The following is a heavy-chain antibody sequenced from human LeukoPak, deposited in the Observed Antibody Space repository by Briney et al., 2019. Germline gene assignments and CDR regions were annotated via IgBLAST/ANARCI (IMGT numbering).Heavy chain of an antibody. V-gene: IGHV4-30-2*03. CDR2: IYYSGST. J-gene: IGHJ4*02. Sequence: SQTLSLTCTVSGGSISSGDYYWTWIRQPPGKGLEWIGTIYYSGSTYYNPSLKSRVTISVDTSKNQFSLKLSSVTAADTAVYYCARVVPMYSSDWYDDYWGQGTLVTVSS. D-gene: IGHD6-19*01. CDR3: ARVVPMYSSDWYDDY. CDR1: GGSISSGDYY.